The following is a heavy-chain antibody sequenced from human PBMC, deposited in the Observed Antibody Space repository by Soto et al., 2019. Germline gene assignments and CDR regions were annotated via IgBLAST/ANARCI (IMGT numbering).Heavy chain of an antibody. CDR3: AKIEGVPSSRPMAVDSFDP. V-gene: IGHV3-23*01. Sequence: SLRLSCAASGFTFSSYAMSWVRQAPGKGLEWVSAISGSGGSTYYADSVKGRFTISRDNSKNTLYLQMNSLRAEDTAVYYCAKIEGVPSSRPMAVDSFDPWGQGTLVTVSS. CDR1: GFTFSSYA. CDR2: ISGSGGST. D-gene: IGHD6-19*01. J-gene: IGHJ5*02.